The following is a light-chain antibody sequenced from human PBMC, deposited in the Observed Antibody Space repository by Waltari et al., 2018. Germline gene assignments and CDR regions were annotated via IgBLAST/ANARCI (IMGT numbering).Light chain of an antibody. V-gene: IGKV1-16*02. CDR1: QGINNY. Sequence: VTIPGRASQGINNYLAWVQQKPGKAPKSLISGASTLQSGVSSNFSGSGSGTDFTLTINSLQPEDFATYYCQQYNFYPPTFGGGTTVE. CDR3: QQYNFYPPT. CDR2: GAS. J-gene: IGKJ4*01.